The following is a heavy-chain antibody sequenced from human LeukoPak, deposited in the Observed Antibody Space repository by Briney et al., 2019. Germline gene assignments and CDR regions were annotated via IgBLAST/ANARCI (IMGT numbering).Heavy chain of an antibody. D-gene: IGHD3-22*01. Sequence: PGGSLRLSCAASGFTFSDYYMTWIRQAPGKGLEWVSYISSSGGTIYDADSVKGRFTISRDSAKNSLYLQMNSLRAEDTAVYYCARVMYYYDSSGYSNIYFDYWGQGTLVTVSS. V-gene: IGHV3-11*01. CDR1: GFTFSDYY. CDR2: ISSSGGTI. J-gene: IGHJ4*02. CDR3: ARVMYYYDSSGYSNIYFDY.